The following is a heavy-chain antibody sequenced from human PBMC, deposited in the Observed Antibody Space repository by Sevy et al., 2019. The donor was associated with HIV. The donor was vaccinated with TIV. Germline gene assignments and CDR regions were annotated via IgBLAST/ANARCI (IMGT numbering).Heavy chain of an antibody. CDR3: ARDTDDAFDI. V-gene: IGHV3-33*01. Sequence: GGSLRLSCAASGFTFSSYGMHWVRQAPGKGLEWVADIWNDGSNKYYGDSVKGRFTISRDNSKNTLYLQMNSLRAEDTAVYYCARDTDDAFDIWGQGTMVTVSS. J-gene: IGHJ3*02. D-gene: IGHD4-4*01. CDR2: IWNDGSNK. CDR1: GFTFSSYG.